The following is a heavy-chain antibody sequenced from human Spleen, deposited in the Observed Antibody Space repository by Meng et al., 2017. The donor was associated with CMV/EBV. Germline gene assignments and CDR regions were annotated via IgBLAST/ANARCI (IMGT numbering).Heavy chain of an antibody. CDR2: INPNSGGT. CDR1: GYNFTGYY. V-gene: IGHV1-2*02. D-gene: IGHD6-19*01. J-gene: IGHJ4*02. CDR3: TREGQWLVQGDY. Sequence: ASVKVSCKASGYNFTGYYMHWVRQAPGQGLEWMGWINPNSGGTNYAQKFQGRVTLTRDTSINTAYMELTRLGSDDTAVYYCTREGQWLVQGDYWGQGTLVTVSS.